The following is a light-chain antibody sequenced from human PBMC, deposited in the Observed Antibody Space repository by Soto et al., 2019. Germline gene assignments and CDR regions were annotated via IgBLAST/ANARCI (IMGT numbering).Light chain of an antibody. CDR1: SSDVGRYNY. CDR2: EVT. V-gene: IGLV2-8*01. Sequence: QSALTPPPSASGSPGQSVTISCIGTSSDVGRYNYVSWYQHHPGKAPKLIIYEVTKRPSGVPDRFSGSKSGNTASLTVSGLQADDEADYYCNSYVGSNNYVFGTGTKLTVL. J-gene: IGLJ1*01. CDR3: NSYVGSNNYV.